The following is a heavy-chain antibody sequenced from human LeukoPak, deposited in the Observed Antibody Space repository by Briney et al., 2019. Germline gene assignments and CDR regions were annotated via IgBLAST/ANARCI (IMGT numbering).Heavy chain of an antibody. CDR3: ASHKETFYDNSGNY. CDR1: GFTFSNYA. D-gene: IGHD3-22*01. V-gene: IGHV3-23*01. Sequence: PGGSLRLSCAASGFTFSNYAMSWVRQAPGKGLEWVSSVSSSGGSTYYADSVKGRFTISRDNSRNTVYLQMNSLRAEDTAIYYCASHKETFYDNSGNYWGQGTLVTVSS. J-gene: IGHJ4*02. CDR2: VSSSGGST.